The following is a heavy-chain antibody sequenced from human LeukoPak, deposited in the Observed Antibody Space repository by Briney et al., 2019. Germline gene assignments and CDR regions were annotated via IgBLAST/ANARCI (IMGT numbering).Heavy chain of an antibody. CDR2: ISYDGSNK. J-gene: IGHJ4*02. D-gene: IGHD3-16*01. CDR1: GFTFSSYG. CDR3: AKEIKGYFDY. V-gene: IGHV3-30*18. Sequence: GGSLRLSCAASGFTFSSYGMHWVRQAPGKGLEWVAVISYDGSNKYYADSVKGRFTISRDNSKNTLYLQMNSLRAEDTAVYYCAKEIKGYFDYWGQGTLVTVSS.